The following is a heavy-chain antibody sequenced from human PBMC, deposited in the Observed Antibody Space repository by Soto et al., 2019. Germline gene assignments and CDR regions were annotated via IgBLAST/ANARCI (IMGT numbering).Heavy chain of an antibody. J-gene: IGHJ4*02. CDR2: IYYSGTT. CDR1: GGAISSFY. D-gene: IGHD2-8*02. Sequence: PSETLSLTCNVSGGAISSFYLSWIRQPPGKGLEWIGTIYYSGTTIYNPSLQSRVTMSVDTSKRQFSLKVSSMNAAETAVYFWERLAPDGTGNHYFDYWGQGSRVTFSS. V-gene: IGHV4-39*01. CDR3: ERLAPDGTGNHYFDY.